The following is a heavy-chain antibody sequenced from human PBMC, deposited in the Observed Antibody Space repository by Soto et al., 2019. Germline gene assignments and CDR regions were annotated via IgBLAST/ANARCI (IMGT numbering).Heavy chain of an antibody. Sequence: QVQLVQSGAEVKKPGASVKVSCKASGYTFTSYAMHWVRQAPGQRLEWMGWINAGNGNTKYSQKFQGRVTITRDTSASTAYMELSSLRSEDTAVYYCAREEEGHVAAPWFDPWGQGTLVTVSS. J-gene: IGHJ5*02. CDR2: INAGNGNT. CDR1: GYTFTSYA. CDR3: AREEEGHVAAPWFDP. D-gene: IGHD2-15*01. V-gene: IGHV1-3*01.